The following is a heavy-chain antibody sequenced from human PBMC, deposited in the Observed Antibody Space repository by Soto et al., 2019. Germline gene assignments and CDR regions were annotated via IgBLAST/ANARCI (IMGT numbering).Heavy chain of an antibody. Sequence: GGSLRLSCAASGFTFSSYAMHWVRQAPGKGLEWVAVISCDGSNKYYADSVKGRFTISRDNSKNTLYLQMNSLRAEDTAVYYCARDSGYYYDSSGYFPHWGQGTLVTVSS. CDR3: ARDSGYYYDSSGYFPH. CDR1: GFTFSSYA. V-gene: IGHV3-30-3*01. D-gene: IGHD3-22*01. J-gene: IGHJ1*01. CDR2: ISCDGSNK.